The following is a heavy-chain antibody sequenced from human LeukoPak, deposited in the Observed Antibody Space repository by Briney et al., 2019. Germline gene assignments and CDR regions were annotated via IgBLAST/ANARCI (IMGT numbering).Heavy chain of an antibody. CDR1: GYTFTSYG. J-gene: IGHJ3*02. CDR2: ISAYNGNT. CDR3: ARGLQETLAWLKALSAFDI. V-gene: IGHV1-18*01. Sequence: ASVKVSCKASGYTFTSYGIGWVRQAPGQGLEWIGWISAYNGNTNYAQKLQGRVTMSTDTSTSTGYMELRSLRSDDTAVYYCARGLQETLAWLKALSAFDIWGQGTMVTVSS. D-gene: IGHD5-24*01.